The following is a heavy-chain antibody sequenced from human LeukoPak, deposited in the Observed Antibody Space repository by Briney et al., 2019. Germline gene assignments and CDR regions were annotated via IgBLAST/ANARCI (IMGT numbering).Heavy chain of an antibody. CDR3: ARDQRNRITIFGVF. Sequence: ASVKVSCKASGYTFTGYYMHWVRQAPGQGLEWMGWISAYNGNTNYAQKLQGRVTMTTDTSTSTAYMELRSLRSDDTAVYYCARDQRNRITIFGVFWGQGTLVTVSS. D-gene: IGHD3-3*01. CDR1: GYTFTGYY. CDR2: ISAYNGNT. V-gene: IGHV1-18*04. J-gene: IGHJ4*02.